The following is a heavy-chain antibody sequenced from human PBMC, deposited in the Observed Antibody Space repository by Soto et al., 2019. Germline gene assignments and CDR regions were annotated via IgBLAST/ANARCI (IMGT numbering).Heavy chain of an antibody. CDR3: ARGKWVRGIIGLNWFDP. Sequence: QVQLQESGPGLVKPSQTLSLTCSVSGGSITSGGYYWNWIRQHPGKGLEWIGYIYYGGITYYNPYHKGRITIYIETSKNLVSLKLSSATGADSAMYYCARGKWVRGIIGLNWFDPWGQGTLGTVCS. J-gene: IGHJ5*02. CDR1: GGSITSGGYY. D-gene: IGHD3-10*01. CDR2: IYYGGIT. V-gene: IGHV4-31*03.